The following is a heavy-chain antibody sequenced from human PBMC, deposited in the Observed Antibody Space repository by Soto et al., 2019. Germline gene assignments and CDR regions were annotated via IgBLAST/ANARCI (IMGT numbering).Heavy chain of an antibody. CDR1: GGSISSYY. CDR3: SRADYGGNSRYFQH. CDR2: IYYSGST. Sequence: PSETLSLTWTVSGGSISSYYWSWIRQPPGKGLEWIGYIYYSGSTNYNPSLKSRVTISVDTSKTQFSLKLSSVTAAATPVYYCSRADYGGNSRYFQHWGQGTLVTVSS. J-gene: IGHJ1*01. D-gene: IGHD4-17*01. V-gene: IGHV4-59*01.